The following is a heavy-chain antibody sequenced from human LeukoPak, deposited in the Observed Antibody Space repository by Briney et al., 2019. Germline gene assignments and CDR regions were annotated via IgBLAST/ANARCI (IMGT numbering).Heavy chain of an antibody. CDR1: GGSISSYY. CDR3: ARGDIVVVPAAAETVIFDY. Sequence: SETLSLTCTVSGGSISSYYWSWIRQPPGKGLEWIGYIYYSGSTNYNPSLKSRVTISVDTSKNQFSLKLSSVTAADTAVYYCARGDIVVVPAAAETVIFDYWGQGTLVTVSS. J-gene: IGHJ4*02. D-gene: IGHD2-2*01. CDR2: IYYSGST. V-gene: IGHV4-59*08.